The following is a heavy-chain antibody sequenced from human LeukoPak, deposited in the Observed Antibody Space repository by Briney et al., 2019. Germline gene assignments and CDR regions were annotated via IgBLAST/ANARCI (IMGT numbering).Heavy chain of an antibody. CDR3: AKFNTSPGYALDI. J-gene: IGHJ3*02. D-gene: IGHD2-2*01. V-gene: IGHV3-7*01. CDR1: GFTINNYW. Sequence: PGGSLRLSCAASGFTINNYWMSWVRQAPGKGLEWLANIRQDGSQKYYADSVKGRFTISRDNAENSLYLQMNSLRAEDTAVYYCAKFNTSPGYALDIWGQGTMVTVSS. CDR2: IRQDGSQK.